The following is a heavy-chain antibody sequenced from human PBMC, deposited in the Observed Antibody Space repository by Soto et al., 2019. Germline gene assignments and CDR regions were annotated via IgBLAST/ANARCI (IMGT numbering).Heavy chain of an antibody. CDR2: IYYSGST. CDR1: GGSISSYY. Sequence: PSETLSLTCTVSGGSISSYYWSWIRQPPGKGLEWIGYIYYSGSTNYNPSLKSRVTISVDASKNQFSLKLSSVTAADTAVYYCARYRIVGATPPYYYYGMDVWGQGTTVTVSS. J-gene: IGHJ6*02. V-gene: IGHV4-59*01. CDR3: ARYRIVGATPPYYYYGMDV. D-gene: IGHD1-26*01.